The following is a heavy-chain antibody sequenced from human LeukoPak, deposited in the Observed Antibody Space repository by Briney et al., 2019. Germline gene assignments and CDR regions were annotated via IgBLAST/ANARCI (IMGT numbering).Heavy chain of an antibody. D-gene: IGHD2-15*01. Sequence: SGTLSLTCAVSGGSISSSNWWSWVRQPPGKGLEWIGYIYYSGSTKYNPFLKSRVTISVDTSKNQFSLKLSSVTAADTAVYYCARYYCGGGSCYFDYWGQGTLVTVSS. J-gene: IGHJ4*02. V-gene: IGHV4-4*02. CDR2: IYYSGST. CDR1: GGSISSSNW. CDR3: ARYYCGGGSCYFDY.